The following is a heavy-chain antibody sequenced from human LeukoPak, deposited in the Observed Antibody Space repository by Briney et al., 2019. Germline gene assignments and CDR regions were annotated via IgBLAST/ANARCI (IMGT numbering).Heavy chain of an antibody. CDR2: TYYRYKSYN. CDR3: ARRTDDYNYLDC. D-gene: IGHD5-24*01. V-gene: IGHV6-1*01. CDR1: GDSASGNSAT. Sequence: SQTLSLTSAIAGDSASGNSATWNSIRQSLSRGLERRGTTYYRYKSYNDYAVSVKSRTTINPDTSKSQFSLQMNSVTPEDTAVNYCARRTDDYNYLDCWGQGTLVTVSS. J-gene: IGHJ4*02.